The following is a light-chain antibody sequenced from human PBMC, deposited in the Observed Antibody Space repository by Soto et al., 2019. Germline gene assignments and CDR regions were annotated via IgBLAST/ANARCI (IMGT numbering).Light chain of an antibody. CDR2: DAS. V-gene: IGKV3-11*01. CDR1: QSVSSY. J-gene: IGKJ4*01. CDR3: QQRANWPPLT. Sequence: EIVLTQSPATLSLSPGERATLSCRASQSVSSYLACYQQKPGQAPRLLIYDASNRATGIPARFRGSGSGTDFTLTITSVEPEDSAVYYCQQRANWPPLTFGGGTKVEIK.